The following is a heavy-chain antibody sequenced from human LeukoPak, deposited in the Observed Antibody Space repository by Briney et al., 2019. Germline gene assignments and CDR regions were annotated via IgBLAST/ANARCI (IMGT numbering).Heavy chain of an antibody. D-gene: IGHD3-10*01. CDR3: ARKVYYYGSGELDY. Sequence: SETLSLTCAVYGGPFSGYYWTWIPQTPGKGLEWIGEINHCGSPNYNPSLKSRVNISVDTSKNQFSLKLSSVTAADTAVYYCARKVYYYGSGELDYWGQGTLVTVSS. CDR2: INHCGSP. CDR1: GGPFSGYY. V-gene: IGHV4-34*01. J-gene: IGHJ4*02.